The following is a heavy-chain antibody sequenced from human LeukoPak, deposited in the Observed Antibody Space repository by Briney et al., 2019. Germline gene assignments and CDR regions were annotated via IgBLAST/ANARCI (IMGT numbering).Heavy chain of an antibody. V-gene: IGHV4-61*02. D-gene: IGHD3-10*01. Sequence: SQTLSLTCTVSDDSISSGRYYWSWIRQSAGKGLEWIGRIHSSGNTNYDPSLKSRVTISVDTSKNHFSLKLTSVSIADTAVYYCAREGAAQRGEGSFDYWGQGTLVPVSS. CDR1: DDSISSGRYY. CDR2: IHSSGNT. CDR3: AREGAAQRGEGSFDY. J-gene: IGHJ4*02.